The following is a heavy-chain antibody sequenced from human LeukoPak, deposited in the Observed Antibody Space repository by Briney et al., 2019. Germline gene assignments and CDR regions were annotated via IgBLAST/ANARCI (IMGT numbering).Heavy chain of an antibody. J-gene: IGHJ4*02. CDR3: ARDRVSEYGSGSHEFDY. D-gene: IGHD3-10*01. V-gene: IGHV3-33*01. CDR2: IWYDGSHK. CDR1: GFTFSTYG. Sequence: GRSLRLSCAASGFTFSTYGMHWVRQAPGKGLEWLAFIWYDGSHKYYADSVKGRFTISRDNSKNTLYLQINSLRAEDTAVYYCARDRVSEYGSGSHEFDYWGQGTLVTVSS.